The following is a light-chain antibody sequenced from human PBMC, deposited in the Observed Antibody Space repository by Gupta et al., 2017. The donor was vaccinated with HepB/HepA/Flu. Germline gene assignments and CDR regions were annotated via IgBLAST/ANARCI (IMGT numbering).Light chain of an antibody. CDR1: QRVSSY. CDR2: DAS. V-gene: IGKV3-11*01. J-gene: IGKJ2*01. CDR3: QKRRSSPT. Sequence: EIVLTQSPATLSLSPGERATLSCRASQRVSSYLDWYQQNPGQSPRLIISDASNRATGIPARFGGSGSAXYFTLTXSRGEAEDFAVYYWQKRRSSPTFGXGTKLEI.